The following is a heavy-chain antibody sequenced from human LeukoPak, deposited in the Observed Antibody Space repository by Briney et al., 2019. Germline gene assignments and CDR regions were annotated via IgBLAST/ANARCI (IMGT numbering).Heavy chain of an antibody. D-gene: IGHD6-13*01. CDR3: ARENSSSWSQVDY. V-gene: IGHV4-59*12. Sequence: SETLSLTCTVSGGSISSYYWSWIRQPPGKGLEWIGYIYYSGSTNYNPSLKSRVTISVDTSKNQFSLKLSSVTAADTAVYYCARENSSSWSQVDYWGQGTLVTVSS. CDR1: GGSISSYY. CDR2: IYYSGST. J-gene: IGHJ4*02.